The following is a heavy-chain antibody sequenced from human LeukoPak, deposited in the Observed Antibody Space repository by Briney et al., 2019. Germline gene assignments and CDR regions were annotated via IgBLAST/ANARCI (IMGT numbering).Heavy chain of an antibody. Sequence: PSETLSLTCAVSGGSISSNNWWGWVRQPPGKGLEWIGEIYHSGSPNYNPSLKSRVTISVDKSRNHFSLNLSSVTAADTAVYYCARASAYSSSSGVNYWGQGPLVTVSS. J-gene: IGHJ4*02. V-gene: IGHV4-4*02. CDR3: ARASAYSSSSGVNY. D-gene: IGHD6-6*01. CDR1: GGSISSNNW. CDR2: IYHSGSP.